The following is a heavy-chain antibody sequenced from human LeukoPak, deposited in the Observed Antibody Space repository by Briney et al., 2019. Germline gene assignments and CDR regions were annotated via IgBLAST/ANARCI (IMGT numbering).Heavy chain of an antibody. CDR3: ARGSYYYDSSGYYRFDY. V-gene: IGHV4-31*03. Sequence: PSQTESLTCPVSGGSISSGGCYWNWIRQHPGKGLEWIGYIYYSGSTYYNPSLKSRVTISVDTSKNQFSLKLSSVTAADTAVYYCARGSYYYDSSGYYRFDYWGQGTLTTVTA. D-gene: IGHD3-22*01. CDR1: GGSISSGGCY. CDR2: IYYSGST. J-gene: IGHJ4*02.